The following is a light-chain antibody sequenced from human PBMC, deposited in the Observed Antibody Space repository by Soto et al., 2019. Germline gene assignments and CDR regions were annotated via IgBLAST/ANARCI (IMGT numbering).Light chain of an antibody. Sequence: QSALTQPASVSGSPGQSITVSCTGTSSDVGSYNLVSWYQQLPGKAPKLMIYEGSKRPSGVSNRFSGSKSGNTASLTISGRQAEDEADYYCCSYAGSSTSVFGTGTKVTVL. J-gene: IGLJ1*01. CDR3: CSYAGSSTSV. CDR2: EGS. V-gene: IGLV2-23*01. CDR1: SSDVGSYNL.